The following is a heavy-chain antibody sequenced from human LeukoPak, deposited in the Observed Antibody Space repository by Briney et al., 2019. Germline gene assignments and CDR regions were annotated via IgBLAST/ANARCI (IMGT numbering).Heavy chain of an antibody. J-gene: IGHJ4*02. CDR2: INTDGSTI. D-gene: IGHD3-16*02. CDR1: GFTFSSYW. CDR3: ARAGSYRFDY. V-gene: IGHV3-74*01. Sequence: GGSLRLSCAASGFTFSSYWMNWVRQAPGQGLVWVSRINTDGSTINYADSVKGRFTISRDDAKNTLYLHMYSLRAEDTAIYYCARAGSYRFDYWGQGTLVTVSS.